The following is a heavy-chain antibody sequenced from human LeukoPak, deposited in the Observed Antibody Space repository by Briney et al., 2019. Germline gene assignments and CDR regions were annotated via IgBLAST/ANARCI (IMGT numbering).Heavy chain of an antibody. CDR2: IYYSGNT. CDR1: GGSISGYY. J-gene: IGHJ3*02. CDR3: ARDGYMVRGADAFDI. D-gene: IGHD3-10*01. V-gene: IGHV4-59*01. Sequence: SETLSLTCTVSGGSISGYYWSWIRQPPGKGLEWIGYIYYSGNTNYNPSLKSRVTISVDTSKNQFSLKLSSVTAADTAVYYCARDGYMVRGADAFDIWGQGTMVTVSS.